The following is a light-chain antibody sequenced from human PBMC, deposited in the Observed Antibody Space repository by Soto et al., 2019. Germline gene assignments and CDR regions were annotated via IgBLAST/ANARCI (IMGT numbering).Light chain of an antibody. Sequence: QSALTQPASVSGSPGQSITISCTGTSSDVGGYNYVSWYQQHPGKAPKLMIYEVSNRPSGVSNRFSGSKSGNTASLTISGLQAEDEADYSCSSYTSSSIDYVFGTGTKLTAL. CDR1: SSDVGGYNY. CDR2: EVS. V-gene: IGLV2-14*01. J-gene: IGLJ1*01. CDR3: SSYTSSSIDYV.